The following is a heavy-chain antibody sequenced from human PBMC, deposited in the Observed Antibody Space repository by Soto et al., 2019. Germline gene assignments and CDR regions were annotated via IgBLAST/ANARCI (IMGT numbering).Heavy chain of an antibody. CDR2: FDPEDGET. V-gene: IGHV1-24*01. D-gene: IGHD3-22*01. CDR3: ATSSGYDYYFAY. Sequence: VKVSCKVSGYTLTELSMHWVRQAPGKGLEWMGGFDPEDGETIYAQKFQGRVTMTEDTSTDTAYMELSSLRSEDTAVYYCATSSGYDYYFAYWGQGTLVTVSS. CDR1: GYTLTELS. J-gene: IGHJ4*02.